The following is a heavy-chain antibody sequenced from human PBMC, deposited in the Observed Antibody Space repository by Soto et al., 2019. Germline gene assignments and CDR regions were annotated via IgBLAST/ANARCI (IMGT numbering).Heavy chain of an antibody. V-gene: IGHV4-34*01. CDR3: ASGLNYDILTPTWLDY. D-gene: IGHD3-9*01. CDR1: GGSFSGYY. Sequence: SETLSLTCAVYGGSFSGYYWSWIRQPPGKGLERIGEINHSRSTNYNPSIKNRVTKSEDTSKNQFSQKLKSVTAADTAVYYCASGLNYDILTPTWLDYWGQGTLVTVSS. CDR2: INHSRST. J-gene: IGHJ4*02.